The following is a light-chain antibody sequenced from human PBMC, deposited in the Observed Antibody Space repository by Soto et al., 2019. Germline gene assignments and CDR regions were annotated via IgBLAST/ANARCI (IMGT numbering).Light chain of an antibody. CDR2: AAS. Sequence: DIQMTQSPSSLSASVGDRVTITCRASQNIRNYLYWYQQRPGKTPNLLVYAASNLRSGVPSRFSGSGSGTDFTLTISSLQPEDFATYYCQQLHSTSSYTFGQGTRVDIK. V-gene: IGKV1-39*01. CDR3: QQLHSTSSYT. CDR1: QNIRNY. J-gene: IGKJ2*01.